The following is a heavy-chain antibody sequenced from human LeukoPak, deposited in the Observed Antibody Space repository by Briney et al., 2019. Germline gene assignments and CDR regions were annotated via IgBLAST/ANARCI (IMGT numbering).Heavy chain of an antibody. Sequence: PGGSLRLSCAASGFTFSSYWMHWVRQAPGKGLVWVSRIDSYGSSTSFADSVKGRFTISRDNAKNTLYLQMNSLRAEDTAVYYCAREGDDTSGYYQDYWGQGTLVTVSS. V-gene: IGHV3-74*01. J-gene: IGHJ4*02. D-gene: IGHD3-22*01. CDR2: IDSYGSST. CDR3: AREGDDTSGYYQDY. CDR1: GFTFSSYW.